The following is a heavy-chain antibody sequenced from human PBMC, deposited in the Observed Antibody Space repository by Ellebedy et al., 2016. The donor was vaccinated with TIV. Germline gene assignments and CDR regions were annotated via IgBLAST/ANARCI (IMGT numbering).Heavy chain of an antibody. J-gene: IGHJ3*02. Sequence: GESLKISCAASGFTFSSYWMHWVRQAPGKGLVWVSRINTDGTSTSYADSVKGRFTISRDNAKNSLYLQMNSLRAEDTAVYYCARELDDYGDYEARNNAFDIWGQGTMVTVSS. D-gene: IGHD4-17*01. CDR1: GFTFSSYW. CDR3: ARELDDYGDYEARNNAFDI. V-gene: IGHV3-74*01. CDR2: INTDGTST.